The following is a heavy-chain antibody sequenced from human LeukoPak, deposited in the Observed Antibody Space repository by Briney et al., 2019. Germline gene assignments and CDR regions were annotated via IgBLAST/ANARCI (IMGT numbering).Heavy chain of an antibody. CDR2: IYHSGST. J-gene: IGHJ4*02. CDR1: GYSISSGYY. Sequence: SETLSLTCTVSGYSISSGYYWGWIRQPPGKGLEGIGSIYHSGSTYYNPSLKSRVTISVDTSKNQFSLKLSSVTAADTAVYYCARAPKGLVGATEAGFDYWGQGTLVTVSS. D-gene: IGHD1-26*01. CDR3: ARAPKGLVGATEAGFDY. V-gene: IGHV4-38-2*02.